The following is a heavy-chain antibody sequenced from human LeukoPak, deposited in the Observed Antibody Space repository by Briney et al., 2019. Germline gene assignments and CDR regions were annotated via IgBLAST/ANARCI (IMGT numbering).Heavy chain of an antibody. CDR3: ARHPYYYDSSGYYYGMDV. V-gene: IGHV7-4-1*02. J-gene: IGHJ6*02. D-gene: IGHD3-22*01. Sequence: ASVKVSCKASGYTFTSYAMNWVRQAPGQGLEWMGWINTNTGNPTYAQGFTGRFVFSLDTSVSTAYLQISSLKAEDTAVYYCARHPYYYDSSGYYYGMDVWGQGATVTVSS. CDR2: INTNTGNP. CDR1: GYTFTSYA.